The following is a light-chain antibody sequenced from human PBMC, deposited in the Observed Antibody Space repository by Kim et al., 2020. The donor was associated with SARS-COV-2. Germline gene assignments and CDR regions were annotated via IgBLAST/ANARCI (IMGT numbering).Light chain of an antibody. Sequence: APGKTARITWGGNNIGSKSVNWYQQKPGQAPVLVIYDDSDRPSGIPERFSGSNSGNTATLTISRVEAGDEADYYCQVWDSSSDHRVFGGGTKLTVL. V-gene: IGLV3-21*03. CDR2: DDS. J-gene: IGLJ3*02. CDR3: QVWDSSSDHRV. CDR1: NIGSKS.